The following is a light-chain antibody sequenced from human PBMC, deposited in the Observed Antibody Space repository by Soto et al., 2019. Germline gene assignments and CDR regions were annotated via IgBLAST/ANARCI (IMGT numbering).Light chain of an antibody. CDR2: GAS. CDR1: QNIRNN. Sequence: EVVMTQSPASLSVSPGERATLSCRASQNIRNNLAWYQQKPGQSPRLLISGASTREAGIPGRFSGSGSGTEFTLIISSLQSEDFAIYYCQQYNQWPPYTFGQGTNVEIK. CDR3: QQYNQWPPYT. J-gene: IGKJ2*01. V-gene: IGKV3-15*01.